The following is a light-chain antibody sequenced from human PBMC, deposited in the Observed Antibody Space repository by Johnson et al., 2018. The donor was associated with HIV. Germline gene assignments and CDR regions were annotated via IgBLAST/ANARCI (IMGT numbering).Light chain of an antibody. J-gene: IGLJ1*01. V-gene: IGLV1-51*01. CDR1: SSNIGNMY. CDR2: DNN. CDR3: GTWDSSLSAGGV. Sequence: QSVLTQPPSVSAAPGQKVTISCSGSSSNIGNMYVSWYQQLPGTAPKLLIYDNNKRPSGIPDRFSGSKSGTSATLGITGPQTGDEADYYCGTWDSSLSAGGVFGTGTKVTVL.